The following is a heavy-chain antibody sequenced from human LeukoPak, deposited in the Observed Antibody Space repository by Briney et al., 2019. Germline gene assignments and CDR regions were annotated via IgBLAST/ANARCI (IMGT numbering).Heavy chain of an antibody. CDR1: GFTFSSYW. D-gene: IGHD4-23*01. Sequence: GGSLRLSCAASGFTFSSYWMSWVRQAPRKGLEWVSYISSSSSTIYYADSVKGRFTISRDNAKNSLYLQMNSLRAEDTAVYYWARDRHYGGRDWGPGTLVTVSS. CDR3: ARDRHYGGRD. CDR2: ISSSSSTI. V-gene: IGHV3-48*01. J-gene: IGHJ1*01.